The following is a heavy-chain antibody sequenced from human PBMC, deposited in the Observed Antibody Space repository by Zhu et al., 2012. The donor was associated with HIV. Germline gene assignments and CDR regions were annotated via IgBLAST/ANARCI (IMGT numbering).Heavy chain of an antibody. Sequence: QVQLQQWGAGLLQPPETLSLTCAVYGGSLSDYYWAWIRQPPGKGLEWIAEIKEGGGTNYNPSLRSRVTLLVDTSNNQFSLALTSVTAADTAVYYCARAPATFYNKLGYYSEYFQNWARAPWSPSPQ. D-gene: IGHD3-22*01. CDR1: GGSLSDYY. CDR3: ARAPATFYNKLGYYSEYFQN. J-gene: IGHJ1*01. V-gene: IGHV4-34*02. CDR2: IKEGGGT.